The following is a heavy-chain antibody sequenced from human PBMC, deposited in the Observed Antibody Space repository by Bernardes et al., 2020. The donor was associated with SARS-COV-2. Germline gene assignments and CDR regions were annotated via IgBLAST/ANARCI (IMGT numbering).Heavy chain of an antibody. V-gene: IGHV4-59*01. CDR2: IYYSGST. CDR3: ARGVRGDDYVWEN. CDR1: GGSISSYY. D-gene: IGHD3-16*01. J-gene: IGHJ4*02. Sequence: SETLSLTCTVSGGSISSYYWSWIRQPPGKGLEWIGYIYYSGSTNYNPSLKSRVTISVDTSKNQFSLKLSSVTAADTAVYYCARGVRGDDYVWENWGQGTLVTVSS.